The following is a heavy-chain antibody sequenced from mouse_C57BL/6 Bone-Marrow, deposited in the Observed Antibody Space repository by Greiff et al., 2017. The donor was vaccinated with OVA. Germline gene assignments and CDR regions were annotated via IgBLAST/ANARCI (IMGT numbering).Heavy chain of an antibody. Sequence: QVQLQQPGAELVKPGASVKLSCKASGYTFTSYWMHWVKQRPGQGLEWIGMIHPNSGSTNYNEKFKSKATLTVDKSSSTAYMQLSSLTSEDSAVEYCAREGAGVAPHWYFDVWGTGTTVTVSS. CDR1: GYTFTSYW. V-gene: IGHV1-64*01. J-gene: IGHJ1*03. D-gene: IGHD1-1*01. CDR3: AREGAGVAPHWYFDV. CDR2: IHPNSGST.